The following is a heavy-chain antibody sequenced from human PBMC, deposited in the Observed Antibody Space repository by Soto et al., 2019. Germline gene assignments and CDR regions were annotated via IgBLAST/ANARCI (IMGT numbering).Heavy chain of an antibody. J-gene: IGHJ4*02. Sequence: GPQRLSCAASGCTFDDYGMHRVRQAPGKGLEWVSTISGSGAGTYYADSVKGRFTISRDNSQNTLYLHMGGLSAEDTAVYYCAKQSRVGPAGAVDYWGQGTLVTVSS. V-gene: IGHV3-23*01. CDR2: ISGSGAGT. CDR1: GCTFDDYG. D-gene: IGHD1-26*01. CDR3: AKQSRVGPAGAVDY.